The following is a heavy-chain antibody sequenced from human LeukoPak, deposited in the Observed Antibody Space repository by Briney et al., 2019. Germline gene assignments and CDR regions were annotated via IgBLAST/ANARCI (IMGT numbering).Heavy chain of an antibody. CDR1: GCTFSSYA. D-gene: IGHD3-10*01. J-gene: IGHJ5*02. CDR3: AKGAMVRGVQPLS. V-gene: IGHV3-23*01. Sequence: GGSLRLSCAASGCTFSSYAMSWVRQAPGKGLEWVSAISGSGGSTYYADSVKGRFTVSRDNSKNTLYLQMNSLRAEDTAVYYCAKGAMVRGVQPLSWGQGTLVTVSS. CDR2: ISGSGGST.